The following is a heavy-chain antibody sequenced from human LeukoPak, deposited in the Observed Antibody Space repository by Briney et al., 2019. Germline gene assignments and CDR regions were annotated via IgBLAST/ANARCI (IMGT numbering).Heavy chain of an antibody. CDR2: ISSSSSTI. V-gene: IGHV3-48*01. CDR3: ARVRGGDEGGWFDP. D-gene: IGHD2-21*02. CDR1: GFTFSSYS. Sequence: GGSLRLSCAASGFTFSSYSMNWVRQAPGKGLEWVSYISSSSSTIYYADSVKGRFTISRDNAKNSLYLQMNSLRAEDTAVYYCARVRGGDEGGWFDPWGQGTLVTVSS. J-gene: IGHJ5*02.